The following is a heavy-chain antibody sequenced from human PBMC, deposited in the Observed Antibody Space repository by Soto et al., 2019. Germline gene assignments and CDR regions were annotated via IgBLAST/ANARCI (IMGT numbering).Heavy chain of an antibody. D-gene: IGHD2-15*01. CDR1: GYSFTSYW. J-gene: IGHJ6*03. V-gene: IGHV5-51*01. CDR3: ARHRYCSGGSCSSDYHCYYMDV. Sequence: PGESLKISCKGSGYSFTSYWIGWVRQMPWKGLEWMGIIYPGDSDTRYSPSFQGQVTISADKSISTAYLQWSSLKASDTAMYYCARHRYCSGGSCSSDYHCYYMDVWGKGTTVTVSS. CDR2: IYPGDSDT.